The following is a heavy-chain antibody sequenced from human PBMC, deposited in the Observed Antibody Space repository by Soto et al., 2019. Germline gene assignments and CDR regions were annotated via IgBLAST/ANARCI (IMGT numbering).Heavy chain of an antibody. D-gene: IGHD6-25*01. CDR1: GFTVRRNN. V-gene: IGHV3-21*01. J-gene: IGHJ4*02. CDR2: ISSSGDYL. Sequence: PGGSLRLSCAASGFTVRRNNMNWVRQAPGNGLEWVASISSSGDYLYYADSVKGRFIISRDNFQNSLFLQMKNLRADDTAVYYCVRGVDVEDVAASPGFYLENWGQGTPVTVSS. CDR3: VRGVDVEDVAASPGFYLEN.